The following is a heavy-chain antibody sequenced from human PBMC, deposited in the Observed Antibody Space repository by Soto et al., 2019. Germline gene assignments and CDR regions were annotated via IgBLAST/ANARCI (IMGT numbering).Heavy chain of an antibody. D-gene: IGHD3-10*01. Sequence: QVQLVQSGAEVKKPGSSVKVSCKASGGTFSSYAISWVRQAPGQGLEWMGGIIPIFGTANYAQKFQGRVTITADKSTSTAYMELSSLRSEDTAVYYCAREIAPYYYGSGSYYKLDVWGQGTTVTVSS. J-gene: IGHJ6*02. CDR3: AREIAPYYYGSGSYYKLDV. V-gene: IGHV1-69*06. CDR1: GGTFSSYA. CDR2: IIPIFGTA.